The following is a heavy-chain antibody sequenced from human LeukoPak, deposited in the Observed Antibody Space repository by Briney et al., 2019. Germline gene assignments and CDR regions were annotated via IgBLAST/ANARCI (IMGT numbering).Heavy chain of an antibody. Sequence: GGSLRLSCAASGFTFDDYAMHWVRQAPGKGLEWVSGISWNSGSIGYADSVKGRFTISRDNAKNTLYLQMNSLRAEDTAVYYCAVQISLYYYDSSAPGAFDIWGQGTMVTVSS. CDR1: GFTFDDYA. J-gene: IGHJ3*02. D-gene: IGHD3-22*01. CDR3: AVQISLYYYDSSAPGAFDI. CDR2: ISWNSGSI. V-gene: IGHV3-9*01.